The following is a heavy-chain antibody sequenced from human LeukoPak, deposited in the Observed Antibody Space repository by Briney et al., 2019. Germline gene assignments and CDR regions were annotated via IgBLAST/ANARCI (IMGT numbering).Heavy chain of an antibody. CDR1: GFTFSSYG. J-gene: IGHJ4*02. Sequence: PGRSLRLSCAASGFTFSSYGMHWVRQAPGKGLEWVAVISYDGSNKYYVDSVKGRFTISRDNSKNTLYLQMNSLRAEDTAVYYCAKRATLTDFDYWGQGTLVTVSS. CDR3: AKRATLTDFDY. D-gene: IGHD2/OR15-2a*01. V-gene: IGHV3-30*18. CDR2: ISYDGSNK.